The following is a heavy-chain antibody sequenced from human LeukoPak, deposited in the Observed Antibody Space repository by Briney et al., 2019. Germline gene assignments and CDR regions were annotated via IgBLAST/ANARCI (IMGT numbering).Heavy chain of an antibody. CDR2: ISSSSSYI. J-gene: IGHJ4*02. V-gene: IGHV3-21*01. CDR1: GFSFTFYS. D-gene: IGHD2-2*01. CDR3: AREGYCSSASCPNLDY. Sequence: GGSLRLSCAASGFSFTFYSMNWVRQAPGKGLEWVSSISSSSSYIYYADSVKGRFTISRDNSKNTVYLQMNSLRAEDTAVYYCAREGYCSSASCPNLDYWGQGTLVTVSS.